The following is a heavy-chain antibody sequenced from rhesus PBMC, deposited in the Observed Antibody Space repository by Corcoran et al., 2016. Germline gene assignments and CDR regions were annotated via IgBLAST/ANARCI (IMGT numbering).Heavy chain of an antibody. D-gene: IGHD6-13*01. CDR2: IFGSSGNT. V-gene: IGHV4-127*01. Sequence: QVQLQESGPGLVKPSETLSLTCAVSGDSISGPYGWSWTRPPPGKGLEPPGYIFGSSGNTYYNPSLKSRVTISKDTSKNQLSLKLSSVTTADTAVYYCARSLSPYSSWPNYFDYWGQGVLVTVSS. J-gene: IGHJ4*01. CDR3: ARSLSPYSSWPNYFDY. CDR1: GDSISGPYG.